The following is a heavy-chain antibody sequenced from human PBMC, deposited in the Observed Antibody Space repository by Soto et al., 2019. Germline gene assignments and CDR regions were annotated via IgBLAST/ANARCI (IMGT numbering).Heavy chain of an antibody. CDR3: XXXXLGHFEY. CDR1: GGSFSNYA. Sequence: QVHLVQSGAEVMKPGSSVKVSCQVSGGSFSNYAISWVRXAPGQGLDWMGAIIPMFGTAAEYAQKFRGRVTITADESTSTSYMELRXLRSEXXAXXXXXXXXLGHFEYWGQGTLVTVSS. CDR2: IIPMFGTAA. V-gene: IGHV1-69*01. J-gene: IGHJ4*02. D-gene: IGHD3-16*01.